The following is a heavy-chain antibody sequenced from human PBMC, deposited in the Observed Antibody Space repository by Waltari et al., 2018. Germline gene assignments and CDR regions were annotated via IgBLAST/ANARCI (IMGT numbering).Heavy chain of an antibody. CDR3: LRDSSGSHFDY. D-gene: IGHD3-22*01. V-gene: IGHV1-2*06. J-gene: IGHJ4*02. CDR1: GYTFTGYA. CDR2: INPKNGDT. Sequence: LVQSGAEVKKPGASVKVSCKASGYTFTGYAILWVRQAPGQGLEWMGRINPKNGDTHYAQEFQGRGAMTTDTSTNTAFMELHSLRSDDTAVYYCLRDSSGSHFDYWGQGTLVTVSS.